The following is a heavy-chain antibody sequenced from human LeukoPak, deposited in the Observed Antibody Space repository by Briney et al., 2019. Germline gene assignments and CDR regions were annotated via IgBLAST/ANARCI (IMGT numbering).Heavy chain of an antibody. V-gene: IGHV4-34*01. CDR3: ARGYSNWDY. J-gene: IGHJ4*02. Sequence: PSETLSLTCAVYGGSFSGYYWSWIRQPPGKGLEWIGEINHSGSTNYNPSLESRVTISVDTSKNQFSLKLSSVTAADTAVYYCARGYSNWDYWGQGTLVTVSS. D-gene: IGHD4-11*01. CDR2: INHSGST. CDR1: GGSFSGYY.